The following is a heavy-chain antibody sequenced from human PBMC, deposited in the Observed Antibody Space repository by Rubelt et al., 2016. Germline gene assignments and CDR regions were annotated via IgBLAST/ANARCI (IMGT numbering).Heavy chain of an antibody. CDR3: ARDRRMLLWFGELFYFDY. CDR1: GGSISSYY. Sequence: QVQLQESGPGLVKPSETLSLTCTVSGGSISSYYWSWIRQPPGKGLEWIGSIYYSGSTYYNPSLKSRVTISVDTSKNQFSLKLSSVTAADTAVYYCARDRRMLLWFGELFYFDYWGQGTLVTVSS. D-gene: IGHD3-10*01. V-gene: IGHV4-59*12. J-gene: IGHJ4*02. CDR2: IYYSGST.